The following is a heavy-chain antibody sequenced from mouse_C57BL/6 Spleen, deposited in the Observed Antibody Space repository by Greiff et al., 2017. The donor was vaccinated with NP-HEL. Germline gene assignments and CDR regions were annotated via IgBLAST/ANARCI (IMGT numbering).Heavy chain of an antibody. D-gene: IGHD1-1*01. CDR1: GFNIKDYY. J-gene: IGHJ2*01. CDR3: TPHYYGRTFDY. V-gene: IGHV14-1*01. CDR2: IDPEDGDT. Sequence: EVQLQQSGAELVRPGASVKLSCTASGFNIKDYYMHWVKQRPEQGLEWIGRIDPEDGDTEYAPKFQGKATMTSDTSSNTACLQISSLTSEDTAVYYCTPHYYGRTFDYWGQGTTLTVSS.